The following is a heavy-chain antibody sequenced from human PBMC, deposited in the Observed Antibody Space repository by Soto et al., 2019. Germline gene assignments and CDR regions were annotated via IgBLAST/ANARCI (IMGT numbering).Heavy chain of an antibody. V-gene: IGHV3-21*01. CDR1: GFTFSSYS. D-gene: IGHD6-13*01. Sequence: LRLSCAASGFTFSSYSMNWVRQAPGKGLEWVSSISSSSSYICYADSVKGRFTISRDNAKNSLYLQMNSLRAEDTAVYYCAVRIAAAEGDIWGQGTMVTVSS. CDR2: ISSSSSYI. J-gene: IGHJ3*02. CDR3: AVRIAAAEGDI.